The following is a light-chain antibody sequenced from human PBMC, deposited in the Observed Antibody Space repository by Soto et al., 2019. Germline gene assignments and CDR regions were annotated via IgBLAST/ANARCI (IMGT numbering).Light chain of an antibody. CDR2: GAS. Sequence: EIVMTQSPATLSVSPGEKATLSCRASQSVTSYLAWYQQTPGQAPRLLIQGASARATDVPARFSGSGSGTEFTLTISSLQSEDFAVYYCQQYSNWPWTFGQVTKVEI. CDR3: QQYSNWPWT. J-gene: IGKJ1*01. CDR1: QSVTSY. V-gene: IGKV3-15*01.